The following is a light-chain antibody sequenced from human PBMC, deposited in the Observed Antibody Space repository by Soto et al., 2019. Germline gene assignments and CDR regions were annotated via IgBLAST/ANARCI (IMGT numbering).Light chain of an antibody. Sequence: QSVLTQPPSASGTPGQRVTISCSGSSSNIGSNTVNWYQQLPGTAPKLLIYSNNQRPSGVPDRFSGSKSGTSASLAISGLHSDDQADYYCAAWDYSLNSYVFGTGTKVTVL. V-gene: IGLV1-44*01. CDR2: SNN. CDR3: AAWDYSLNSYV. J-gene: IGLJ1*01. CDR1: SSNIGSNT.